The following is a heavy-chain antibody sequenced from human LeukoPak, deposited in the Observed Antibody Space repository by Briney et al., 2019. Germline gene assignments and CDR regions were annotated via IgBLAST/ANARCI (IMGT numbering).Heavy chain of an antibody. CDR3: ARTYYYDSSGYLNHWFDP. V-gene: IGHV4-59*08. Sequence: PSETPSLTCTVSGGSVSSYYWSWIRQPPGKGLEWIGYIYDIGSTKYNPSLKSRVTMSVDTSKNQFSLKLSSVTAADTAVYHCARTYYYDSSGYLNHWFDPWGQGTLVTVSS. D-gene: IGHD3-22*01. J-gene: IGHJ5*02. CDR1: GGSVSSYY. CDR2: IYDIGST.